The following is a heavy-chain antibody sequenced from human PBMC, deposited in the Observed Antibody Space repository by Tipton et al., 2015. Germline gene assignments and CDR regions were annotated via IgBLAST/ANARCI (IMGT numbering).Heavy chain of an antibody. CDR3: ARGYGDLARYFDF. V-gene: IGHV3-30*03. Sequence: SLRLSCAASGFTVSNNYMSWVRQAPGKGLEWVAVASYDGSKKYYADSVKGRFTISRDNSKSTLHLQMNSLSDEDTAVYYCARGYGDLARYFDFWGQGTLVTVSS. CDR1: GFTVSNNY. J-gene: IGHJ4*02. D-gene: IGHD4-17*01. CDR2: ASYDGSKK.